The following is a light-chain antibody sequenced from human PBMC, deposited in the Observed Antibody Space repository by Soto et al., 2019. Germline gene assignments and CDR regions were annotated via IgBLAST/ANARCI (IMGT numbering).Light chain of an antibody. V-gene: IGKV1-5*01. Sequence: DIQMTQSPSTVSAYVGDSVTITCRASQSITTWLAWYQQRPGKAPKLLIYDVSSLKSGVPSRFSGSGSGTHFTLTITGLQPADFATYCCQQNFSIPITFGQGTRLEIK. CDR2: DVS. CDR1: QSITTW. CDR3: QQNFSIPIT. J-gene: IGKJ5*01.